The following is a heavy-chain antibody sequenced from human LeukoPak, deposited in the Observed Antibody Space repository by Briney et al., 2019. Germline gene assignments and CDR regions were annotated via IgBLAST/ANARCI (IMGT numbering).Heavy chain of an antibody. J-gene: IGHJ4*02. V-gene: IGHV1-24*01. CDR2: FDPEDGET. CDR3: ATSSVTYWNYYFDY. D-gene: IGHD1-7*01. CDR1: GYTLTELS. Sequence: GASVKVSCKVSGYTLTELSMHWVRQAPGKGLEWMGGFDPEDGETNYAQKFQGRVTMTEDTSTDTAYMELSSLRSEDTAVYYCATSSVTYWNYYFDYWGQGTLVTVSS.